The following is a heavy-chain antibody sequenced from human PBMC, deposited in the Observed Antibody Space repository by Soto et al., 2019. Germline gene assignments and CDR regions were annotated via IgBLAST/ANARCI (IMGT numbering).Heavy chain of an antibody. CDR2: INPNSGNT. Sequence: QVQLVQSGAEVKKPGASVKVSCKASGYTFTSYDINWVRQATGQGLEWMGWINPNSGNTGYAQKFQGTITMTRNPSISTAYMELSSLRSEDTALYYCARDKVGAIDYWGQGTLVTVSS. V-gene: IGHV1-8*01. CDR3: ARDKVGAIDY. CDR1: GYTFTSYD. D-gene: IGHD1-26*01. J-gene: IGHJ4*02.